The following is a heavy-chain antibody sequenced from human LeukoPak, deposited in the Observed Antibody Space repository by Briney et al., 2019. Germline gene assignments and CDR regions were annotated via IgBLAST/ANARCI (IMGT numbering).Heavy chain of an antibody. D-gene: IGHD6-13*01. CDR1: GGAISSYY. J-gene: IGHJ4*02. Sequence: PSETLSLTCTVSGGAISSYYWSWIRQTAGKGLEWIGRIYSSGSTNYNTSLKSRVTMSVDTSKNQFSLKLSSVTAADTAVYYCARDNEAAARAYDYWGQGTLVTVSS. CDR2: IYSSGST. V-gene: IGHV4-4*07. CDR3: ARDNEAAARAYDY.